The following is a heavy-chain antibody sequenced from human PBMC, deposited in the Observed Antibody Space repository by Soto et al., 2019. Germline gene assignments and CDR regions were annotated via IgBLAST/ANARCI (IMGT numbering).Heavy chain of an antibody. D-gene: IGHD2-2*01. CDR3: ARQPLVSYQFDP. J-gene: IGHJ4*01. CDR1: GFSFNNHG. Sequence: QVQLAESGGGVVQPGRSLRLSCAASGFSFNNHGMHWVRQAPGKGLEWVAVIWYDGSYKYYADSVKGRFTISRDNSKNTPVLQINRLRAGGTALLYRARQPLVSYQFDPRGQGTLVTVSS. CDR2: IWYDGSYK. V-gene: IGHV3-33*01.